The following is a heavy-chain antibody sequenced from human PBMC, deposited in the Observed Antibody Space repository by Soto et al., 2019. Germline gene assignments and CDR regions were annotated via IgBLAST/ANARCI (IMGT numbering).Heavy chain of an antibody. Sequence: GGSLRLSCSASGFTFSSYAMHWVRQAPGKGLEYVSAISSNGGSTYYADSVKGRFTISRDNSKNTLYLQMSSLRAEDTAVYYCVTGPGIAAAGTFRKIPWGQGTLVTVSS. D-gene: IGHD6-13*01. V-gene: IGHV3-64D*08. J-gene: IGHJ5*02. CDR3: VTGPGIAAAGTFRKIP. CDR2: ISSNGGST. CDR1: GFTFSSYA.